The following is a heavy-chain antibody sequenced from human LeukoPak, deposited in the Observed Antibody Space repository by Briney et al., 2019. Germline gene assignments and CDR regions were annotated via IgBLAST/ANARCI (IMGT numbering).Heavy chain of an antibody. J-gene: IGHJ3*02. CDR2: ISWKSGSI. V-gene: IGHV3-9*01. Sequence: GRSLRLSCAASGFTFDDYAMHWVRQAPGKGLEWVSGISWKSGSIGYADSVKGRFTISRDNAKNSLYLQMNSLRAEDTALYYCAKEGAIDIWGQGTMVTVSS. CDR3: AKEGAIDI. CDR1: GFTFDDYA.